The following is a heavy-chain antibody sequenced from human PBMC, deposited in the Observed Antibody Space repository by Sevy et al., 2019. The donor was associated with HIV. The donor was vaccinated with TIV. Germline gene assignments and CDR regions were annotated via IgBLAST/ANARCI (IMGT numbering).Heavy chain of an antibody. D-gene: IGHD5-12*01. CDR2: INPKSGGT. Sequence: ASVKVSCKASGYTFTGYYMHWVRQAPGQGLKWMGWINPKSGGTNYAQNFQGRVTMTRDTSMSTAYMEVSRLTSDDTAVYYCASGYDLLRFDFWGQGTLVTVSS. J-gene: IGHJ4*02. CDR1: GYTFTGYY. CDR3: ASGYDLLRFDF. V-gene: IGHV1-2*02.